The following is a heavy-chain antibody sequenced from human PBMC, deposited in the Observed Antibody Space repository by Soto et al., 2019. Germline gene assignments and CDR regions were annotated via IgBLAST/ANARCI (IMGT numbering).Heavy chain of an antibody. CDR1: GGTFSSYA. J-gene: IGHJ6*02. Sequence: QVQLVQSGAEVKKPGSSVKVSCKASGGTFSSYAISWVRQAPGQGLEWMGGIIPIFGTANYAQKFQGRVTITADESTSTAYMELSSLRSEDTAVYYCARGGVGATPYYYYGMDVWGQGTTVTVSS. D-gene: IGHD1-26*01. V-gene: IGHV1-69*12. CDR3: ARGGVGATPYYYYGMDV. CDR2: IIPIFGTA.